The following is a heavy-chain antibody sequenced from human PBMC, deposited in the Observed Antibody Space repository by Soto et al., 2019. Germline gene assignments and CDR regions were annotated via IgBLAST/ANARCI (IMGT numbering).Heavy chain of an antibody. J-gene: IGHJ4*02. CDR2: ISTNGGST. Sequence: GGSLRLSCSASGFTFSIYAMHWVRQAPGKGLEYVSSISTNGGSTHYADSVKGRFTISRDNSKNTQYLQMSSLRADDTAVYYWVKGEYYYDSSGYYPFDYWGQGTLVTVSS. D-gene: IGHD3-22*01. CDR1: GFTFSIYA. V-gene: IGHV3-64D*06. CDR3: VKGEYYYDSSGYYPFDY.